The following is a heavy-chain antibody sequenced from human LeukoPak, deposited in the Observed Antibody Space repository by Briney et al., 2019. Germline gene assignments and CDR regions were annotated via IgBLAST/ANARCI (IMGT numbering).Heavy chain of an antibody. CDR1: GFTFSSYG. CDR2: ISYDGSNK. V-gene: IGHV3-30*18. CDR3: AKDVKGGHIVATIGDY. D-gene: IGHD5-12*01. Sequence: GGSLRLSCAASGFTFSSYGMHWVRQAPGKGLEWVAVISYDGSNKYYADSVKGRFTISRDNSKNTLYLQMNSLRAEDTAVYYCAKDVKGGHIVATIGDYWGQGTLVTVSS. J-gene: IGHJ4*02.